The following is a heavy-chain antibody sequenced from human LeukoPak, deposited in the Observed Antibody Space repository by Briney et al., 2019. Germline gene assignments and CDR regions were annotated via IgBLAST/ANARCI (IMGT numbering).Heavy chain of an antibody. J-gene: IGHJ4*02. D-gene: IGHD2-2*01. CDR3: AKGVRECSSASCFRAADY. Sequence: GGSLRLSCAASGFTFDDYAMHWVRQAPGKGLEWVSGISWNSGSIGYADSVKGRFTISRDNSKNTLYLQMNSLRAEDTAVYYCAKGVRECSSASCFRAADYWGQGTLVTVSS. CDR2: ISWNSGSI. CDR1: GFTFDDYA. V-gene: IGHV3-9*01.